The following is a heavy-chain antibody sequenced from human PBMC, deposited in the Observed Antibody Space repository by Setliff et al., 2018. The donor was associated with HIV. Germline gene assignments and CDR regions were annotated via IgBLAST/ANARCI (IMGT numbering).Heavy chain of an antibody. D-gene: IGHD6-6*01. J-gene: IGHJ6*03. CDR3: ARVPLYSSSSFYYYYYYMDV. V-gene: IGHV1-69*10. CDR2: IIPILAIA. Sequence: SVKVSCKASGGTFSSYAISWVRQAPGQGLEWMGGIIPILAIANYAQKFQGRVTITADKSTSTAYMELSSLRSEDTAVYYCARVPLYSSSSFYYYYYYMDVWGKGTTVTVSS. CDR1: GGTFSSYA.